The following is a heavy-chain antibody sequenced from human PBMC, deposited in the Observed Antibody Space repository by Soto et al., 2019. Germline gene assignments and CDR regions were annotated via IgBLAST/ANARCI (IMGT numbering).Heavy chain of an antibody. V-gene: IGHV4-31*01. CDR3: ARDQLGYCSGGSYYPWDYYYGMDV. J-gene: IGHJ6*02. CDR2: TYYSGST. D-gene: IGHD2-15*01. CDR1: GGSISSGGYY. Sequence: QVQLQESGPGLVKPSQTLSLTCTVSGGSISSGGYYWSWIRQHPGKGLEWIGYTYYSGSTYYHPSIKSPVTISVDTSKNQFSLKLSSVTAADTAVYYCARDQLGYCSGGSYYPWDYYYGMDVWGQGTTVTVSS.